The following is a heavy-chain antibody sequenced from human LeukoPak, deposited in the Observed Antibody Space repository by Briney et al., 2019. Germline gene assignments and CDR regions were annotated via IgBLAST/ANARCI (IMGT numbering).Heavy chain of an antibody. Sequence: SQTLSLTCAVSGGSISSGGYSWSWIRQPPGKGLEWIGYMYHSGSTYYNPSLKSRVTISVNRSKNQFSLKLSSVTAADTAVYYCDRGAYDILTGYYRGMPVGYFDYWGQGTLVTVSS. CDR3: DRGAYDILTGYYRGMPVGYFDY. V-gene: IGHV4-30-2*01. J-gene: IGHJ4*02. CDR1: GGSISSGGYS. D-gene: IGHD3-9*01. CDR2: MYHSGST.